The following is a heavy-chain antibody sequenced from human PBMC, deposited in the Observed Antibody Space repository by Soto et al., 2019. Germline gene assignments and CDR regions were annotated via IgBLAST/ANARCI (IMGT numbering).Heavy chain of an antibody. CDR3: ARSSSSWYAYDAFDI. V-gene: IGHV3-33*01. CDR1: GFTFSSYG. D-gene: IGHD6-13*01. J-gene: IGHJ3*02. CDR2: IWYDGSNK. Sequence: GGSLRLSCAASGFTFSSYGMHWVRQAPGKGLEWVAVIWYDGSNKYYADSVKGRFTISRDNSKNTLYLQMNSLRAEDTAVYYCARSSSSWYAYDAFDIWGQGTMVTVSS.